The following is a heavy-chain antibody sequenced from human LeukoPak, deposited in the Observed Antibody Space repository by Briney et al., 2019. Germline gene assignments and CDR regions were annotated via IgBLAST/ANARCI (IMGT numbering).Heavy chain of an antibody. CDR3: AGDYYDSSGYYIPLGY. V-gene: IGHV4-59*01. D-gene: IGHD3-22*01. CDR1: GGSISSYY. Sequence: SQTLSLTCTVSGGSISSYYWSWIRQPPGKGLEWIGYIYYSGSTNYNPSLKSRVTISVDTSKNQFSLKLSSVTAADTAVYYCAGDYYDSSGYYIPLGYWGQGTLVTVSS. J-gene: IGHJ4*02. CDR2: IYYSGST.